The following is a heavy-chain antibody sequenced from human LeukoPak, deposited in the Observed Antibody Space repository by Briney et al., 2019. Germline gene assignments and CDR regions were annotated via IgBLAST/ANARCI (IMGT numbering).Heavy chain of an antibody. V-gene: IGHV3-74*03. Sequence: GGSLRLSCAASGFSFSSYWLHWVRQAPGKGLVWVARISPDGSSALSADSVRGRFTISRDNADNTLYLQLNSLRAEDTAVYYCARVSFCPRCHFDYWGQGTLVTVSS. CDR3: ARVSFCPRCHFDY. J-gene: IGHJ4*02. CDR1: GFSFSSYW. CDR2: ISPDGSSA. D-gene: IGHD2/OR15-2a*01.